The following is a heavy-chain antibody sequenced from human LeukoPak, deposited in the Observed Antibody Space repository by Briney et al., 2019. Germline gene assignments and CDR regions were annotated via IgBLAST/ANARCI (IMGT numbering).Heavy chain of an antibody. CDR2: MNPNSANT. D-gene: IGHD3-3*01. CDR1: GYTFTSYD. V-gene: IGHV1-8*01. CDR3: AGGMDYDFWSGYYFWFDP. J-gene: IGHJ5*02. Sequence: ASVKVSCKASGYTFTSYDINWVRQATGQGLEWMGWMNPNSANTGYAQKFQGRVTMTRNTSMSTAYMELSSLRSEDTAVYYCAGGMDYDFWSGYYFWFDPWGQGTLVTVSS.